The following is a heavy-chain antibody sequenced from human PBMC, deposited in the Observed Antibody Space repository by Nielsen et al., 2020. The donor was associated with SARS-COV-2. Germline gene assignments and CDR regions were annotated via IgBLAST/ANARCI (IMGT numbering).Heavy chain of an antibody. D-gene: IGHD6-13*01. CDR3: ARDDFQLGAFDV. Sequence: SLKITCAASGFTFDDYAMHWVRQAPGKGLEWVSSISWNSGSIGYADSVKGRFTISRDNAKNSLYLQMNSLRVEDTAVYYCARDDFQLGAFDVWGLGTVVTVSS. V-gene: IGHV3-9*01. CDR2: ISWNSGSI. J-gene: IGHJ3*01. CDR1: GFTFDDYA.